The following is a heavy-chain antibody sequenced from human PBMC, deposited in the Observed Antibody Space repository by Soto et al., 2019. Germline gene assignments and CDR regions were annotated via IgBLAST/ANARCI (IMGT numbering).Heavy chain of an antibody. Sequence: QVQLEQSGAEVKKPGSSVKVSCKASGGTFRHSAISWVRQAPGQGLEWMGGIMPIFRTPDYAHTFQGRVTITGDESTSTAYMELSGLRSDDTAVYYCARDNGRPQLGGNYYYVLDVWGHGTTVTVSS. CDR1: GGTFRHSA. J-gene: IGHJ6*02. D-gene: IGHD3-3*02. CDR3: ARDNGRPQLGGNYYYVLDV. V-gene: IGHV1-69*12. CDR2: IMPIFRTP.